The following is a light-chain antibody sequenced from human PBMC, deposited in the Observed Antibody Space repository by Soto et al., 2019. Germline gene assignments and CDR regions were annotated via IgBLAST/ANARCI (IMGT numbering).Light chain of an antibody. CDR2: HAY. CDR3: QQSSNWPPIN. CDR1: HSVKPL. V-gene: IGKV3-11*01. Sequence: VVLPQVXANLYLPQIEXXXXXXXATHSVKPLLVLYEQTAXQARILLISHAYHXAGGIPSRFSGSGSGKDFTLTMSSLEAEDAAVYYCQQSSNWPPINCGQGTRREIK. J-gene: IGKJ5*01.